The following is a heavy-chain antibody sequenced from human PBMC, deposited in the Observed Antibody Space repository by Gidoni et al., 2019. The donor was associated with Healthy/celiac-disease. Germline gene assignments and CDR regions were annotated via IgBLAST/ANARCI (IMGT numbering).Heavy chain of an antibody. J-gene: IGHJ1*01. CDR3: AKEYSTSSAEYFQH. CDR2: ISGSGGST. D-gene: IGHD6-13*01. CDR1: VLPFSSYA. Sequence: EVQLLESGGGLVQPGGSLRLSCSASVLPFSSYAMSWFRQAPGKGLEWVSAISGSGGSTYYADSVKGRFTISRDNSKNTLYLQMNSLRAEDTAVYYCAKEYSTSSAEYFQHWGQGTLVTVSS. V-gene: IGHV3-23*01.